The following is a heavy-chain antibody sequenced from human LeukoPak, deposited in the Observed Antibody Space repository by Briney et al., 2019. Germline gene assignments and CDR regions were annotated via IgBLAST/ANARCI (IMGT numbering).Heavy chain of an antibody. CDR1: GRSFSGYY. CDR3: ARGHRPGWFGELFFDY. Sequence: PETLSLTCAVYGRSFSGYYWSWIRQPPGKGLEWIGEINHSGSTNYNPSLKSRVTISVDTSKNQFSLKLSSVTAADTAVYYCARGHRPGWFGELFFDYWGQGTLVTVSS. D-gene: IGHD3-10*01. V-gene: IGHV4-34*01. J-gene: IGHJ4*02. CDR2: INHSGST.